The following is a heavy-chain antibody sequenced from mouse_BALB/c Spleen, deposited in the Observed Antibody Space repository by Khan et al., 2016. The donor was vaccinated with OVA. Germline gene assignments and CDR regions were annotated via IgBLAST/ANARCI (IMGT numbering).Heavy chain of an antibody. CDR2: IHYSGST. D-gene: IGHD1-1*01. CDR3: ARFYDYGSSFSF. V-gene: IGHV3-1*02. CDR1: GYSITSGYS. Sequence: EVQLQESGPDLVKPSQSLSLTCTVTGYSITSGYSWHWIRQFPGNRLEWMAYIHYSGSTNYNPSLKSRISITRDTSKNQFFLHLNSVTPEDTATYYCARFYDYGSSFSFWGQGSLVTVSA. J-gene: IGHJ3*01.